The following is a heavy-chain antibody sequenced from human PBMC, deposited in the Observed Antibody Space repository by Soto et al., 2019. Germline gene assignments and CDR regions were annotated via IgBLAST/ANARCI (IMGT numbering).Heavy chain of an antibody. Sequence: QVQLVESGGGVVQPGRSLRLSCAASGFTFSSYGMHWVRQAPGKGLEWVAVLWYDGSNKYYADSVKGRFTISRDNSKNTLYLQMNSLRAEDTAVYYCARGWGPGYSSSWYGFDPWGQGTLVTVSS. CDR3: ARGWGPGYSSSWYGFDP. CDR1: GFTFSSYG. J-gene: IGHJ5*02. CDR2: LWYDGSNK. V-gene: IGHV3-33*01. D-gene: IGHD6-13*01.